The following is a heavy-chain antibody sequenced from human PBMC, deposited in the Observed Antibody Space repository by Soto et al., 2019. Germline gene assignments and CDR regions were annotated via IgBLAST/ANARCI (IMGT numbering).Heavy chain of an antibody. CDR1: GYTFTGYY. V-gene: IGHV1-2*02. J-gene: IGHJ1*01. CDR3: ARGGFTSDYGSGRERH. Sequence: QVQLVQSGAEVKEPGASVKVSCKASGYTFTGYYMHWVRQAPGQGLEWMGWINSNSGGTNYAQRFQGRVTMTRDTSISTAYVELSWLRSDDTAVYYCARGGFTSDYGSGRERHWGQGTLVTVSS. CDR2: INSNSGGT. D-gene: IGHD3-10*01.